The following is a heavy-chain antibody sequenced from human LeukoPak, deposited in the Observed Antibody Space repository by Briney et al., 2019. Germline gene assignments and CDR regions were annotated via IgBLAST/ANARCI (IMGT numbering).Heavy chain of an antibody. CDR2: INTDGTVT. CDR1: GFTFSKYW. V-gene: IGHV3-74*01. D-gene: IGHD6-19*01. CDR3: ATKQWLAPPPDS. Sequence: GGSLRPSCAASGFTFSKYWMLWVRQAPGKGLESVSRINTDGTVTTYADSVKGRFTVSRDNADNTMFLQMNSVRDEDTAVYYCATKQWLAPPPDSWGQGTPVTVSS. J-gene: IGHJ4*02.